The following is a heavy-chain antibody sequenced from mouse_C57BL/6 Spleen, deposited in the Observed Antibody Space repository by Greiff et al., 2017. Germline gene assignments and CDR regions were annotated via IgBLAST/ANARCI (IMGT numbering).Heavy chain of an antibody. Sequence: EVKLVESEGGLVQPGSSMKLSCTASGFTFSDYYMAWVRQVPEKGLEWVANINYDGSSTYYLDSLKSRFIISRDNAKNILYLQMSSLKSEDTATYYCARDYDGGYFDVWGTGTTVTVSS. CDR1: GFTFSDYY. D-gene: IGHD2-12*01. CDR2: INYDGSST. V-gene: IGHV5-16*01. CDR3: ARDYDGGYFDV. J-gene: IGHJ1*03.